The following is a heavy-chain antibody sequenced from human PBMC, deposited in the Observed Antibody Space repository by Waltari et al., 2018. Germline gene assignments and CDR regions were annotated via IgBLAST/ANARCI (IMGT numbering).Heavy chain of an antibody. CDR3: ARGDTAMGTPEDGMDV. J-gene: IGHJ6*02. Sequence: QVQLVQSGAEVKKPGSSVKVSCKASGGTFSSYAISWVRQAPGQGLEWRGGIIPIFGTANYAQKFQCRVTITTDESTSTAYMELSSLRSEDTAVYYCARGDTAMGTPEDGMDVWGQGTTVTVSS. CDR2: IIPIFGTA. D-gene: IGHD5-18*01. V-gene: IGHV1-69*05. CDR1: GGTFSSYA.